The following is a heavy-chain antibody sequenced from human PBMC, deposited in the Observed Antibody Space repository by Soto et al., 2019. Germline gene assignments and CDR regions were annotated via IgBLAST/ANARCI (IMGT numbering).Heavy chain of an antibody. CDR3: AKSDYGYYSYYYSYYGMDV. CDR1: GFTFSSYA. D-gene: IGHD4-17*01. Sequence: GGSLRLSCAASGFTFSSYAMSWVRQAPGKGLEWVSAISGSGGSTYYADSVKGRFAISRDNSKNTLYLQMNSLRAEDTAVYYCAKSDYGYYSYYYSYYGMDVWGQGTTVTVSS. J-gene: IGHJ6*02. CDR2: ISGSGGST. V-gene: IGHV3-23*01.